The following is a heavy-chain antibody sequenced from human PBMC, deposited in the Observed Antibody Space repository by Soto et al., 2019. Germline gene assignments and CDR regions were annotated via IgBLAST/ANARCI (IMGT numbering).Heavy chain of an antibody. CDR1: GFTFRSYW. Sequence: EVQLVESGGGLVQPGGSLRLSCAASGFTFRSYWMHWVRQAPGKGLVWVSRINTDGTITTNADSVKDRFTISRDNAKNTLYLQINSLRAEDTSMYYCVRHYGTAWGQGTLVTVSS. V-gene: IGHV3-74*03. J-gene: IGHJ5*02. CDR3: VRHYGTA. D-gene: IGHD4-17*01. CDR2: INTDGTIT.